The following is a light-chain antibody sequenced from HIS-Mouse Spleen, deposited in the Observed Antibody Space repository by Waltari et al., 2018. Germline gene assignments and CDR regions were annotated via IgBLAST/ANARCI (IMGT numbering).Light chain of an antibody. J-gene: IGLJ3*02. V-gene: IGLV2-14*03. CDR1: SSDVGGYNY. Sequence: QSALTQPASVSGSPGQSITISCTGTSSDVGGYNYVSWYQQHPGKAPQLMFYDVSNRPSGVSNRFSGSKSGNTASLTISGLQAEDEADYYCSSYTSSSTWVFGGGTKLTVL. CDR3: SSYTSSSTWV. CDR2: DVS.